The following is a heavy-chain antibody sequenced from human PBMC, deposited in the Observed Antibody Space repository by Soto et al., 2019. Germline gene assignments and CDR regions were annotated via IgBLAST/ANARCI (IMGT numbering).Heavy chain of an antibody. CDR3: ARRYCSGGSCYSMGGNYYMDV. V-gene: IGHV4-59*01. D-gene: IGHD2-15*01. J-gene: IGHJ6*03. Sequence: SETLSLTCTVSGGSISSYYWSWIRQPPGKGLEWIGYIYYSGSTNYNPSLKSRVIISVDTSKNQFSLKLSSVTAADTAVYYCARRYCSGGSCYSMGGNYYMDVWGKGTTVTVSS. CDR2: IYYSGST. CDR1: GGSISSYY.